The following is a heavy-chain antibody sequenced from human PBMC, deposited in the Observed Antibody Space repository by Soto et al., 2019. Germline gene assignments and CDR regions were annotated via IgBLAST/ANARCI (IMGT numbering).Heavy chain of an antibody. CDR2: TYYRSRWYN. CDR3: ARGASCYSGRCAFDI. Sequence: PSQTLSLTCAISGDSVSSNSAAWNWIRQSPSRGLEWLGRTYYRSRWYNDYAVSVKSRITVNPDTSKNQFSLHLNSVTPADTAVYYCARGASCYSGRCAFDIWGQGTMVTVSS. V-gene: IGHV6-1*01. CDR1: GDSVSSNSAA. J-gene: IGHJ3*02. D-gene: IGHD2-15*01.